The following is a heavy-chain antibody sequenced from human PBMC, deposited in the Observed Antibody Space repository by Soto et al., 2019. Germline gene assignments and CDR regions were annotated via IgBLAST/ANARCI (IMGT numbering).Heavy chain of an antibody. CDR2: IYYSGST. CDR3: ARGASSIAARWFDP. Sequence: QVQLQESGPGLVKPSQTLSLTCTVSGGSISSGGYYWSWIRQHPGKGLEWIGYIYYSGSTYYNPSLKSRVTISVDTSKNQFSLKLSSVTAANTAVYYCARGASSIAARWFDPWGQGTLVTVSS. J-gene: IGHJ5*02. CDR1: GGSISSGGYY. V-gene: IGHV4-31*03. D-gene: IGHD6-6*01.